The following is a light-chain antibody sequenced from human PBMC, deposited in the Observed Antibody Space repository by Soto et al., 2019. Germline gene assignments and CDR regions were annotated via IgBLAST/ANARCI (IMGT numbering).Light chain of an antibody. V-gene: IGLV1-40*01. CDR1: SSNIGAGYD. CDR2: GNS. J-gene: IGLJ1*01. CDR3: QSYDSSLSGFYV. Sequence: VLTQPPSVSGAPGQRVTISGTGSSSNIGAGYDVHWYQQLPGTAPKLLIYGNSNRPSGVPDRFSGSKSGTSASLAITGLQAEDEADYYCQSYDSSLSGFYVFGTGTKVTVL.